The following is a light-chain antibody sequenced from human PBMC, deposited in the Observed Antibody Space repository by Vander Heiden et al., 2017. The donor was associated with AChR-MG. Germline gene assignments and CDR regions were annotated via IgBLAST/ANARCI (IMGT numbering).Light chain of an antibody. CDR2: AAF. J-gene: IGKJ1*01. CDR1: QSIATY. CDR3: HQSYSSPQT. Sequence: DIQVTQSLSSLSASVGDTVTITCRASQSIATYLNWYQQKPGKAPTLLIYAAFSLQKGVPSRFSGSASGTDFTLTIRSLQPEDFATYYCHQSYSSPQTFGQGTKLEIK. V-gene: IGKV1-39*01.